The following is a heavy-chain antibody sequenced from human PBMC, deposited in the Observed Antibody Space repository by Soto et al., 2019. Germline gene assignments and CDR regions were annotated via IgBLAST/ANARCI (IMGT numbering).Heavy chain of an antibody. Sequence: SETLSLTCTVSGGSISSSSYYWGWIRQPPGKGLEWIGSIYYSGSTYYNPSLKSRVTISVDTSKNQLSLKLSSVTAADTAVYYCARLVFGNYFIGYWGQGTLVTVSS. V-gene: IGHV4-39*01. J-gene: IGHJ4*02. CDR1: GGSISSSSYY. CDR2: IYYSGST. D-gene: IGHD1-7*01. CDR3: ARLVFGNYFIGY.